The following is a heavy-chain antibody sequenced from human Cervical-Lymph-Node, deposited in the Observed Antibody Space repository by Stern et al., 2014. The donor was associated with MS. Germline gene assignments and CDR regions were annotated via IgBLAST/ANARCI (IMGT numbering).Heavy chain of an antibody. J-gene: IGHJ4*02. CDR1: GDTFSTHA. CDR2: IIPILDTT. Sequence: QVQLVQSGAAVKKPGSSVKVSCKSSGDTFSTHAISWVRQAPGQGLERMGRIIPILDTTDYAQTFQGRLTIDADESTNTAYMELSSLTPDDTAVYYCAREKSDCSGGSCFSSLDYWGQGTLVTVSS. V-gene: IGHV1-69*11. CDR3: AREKSDCSGGSCFSSLDY. D-gene: IGHD2-15*01.